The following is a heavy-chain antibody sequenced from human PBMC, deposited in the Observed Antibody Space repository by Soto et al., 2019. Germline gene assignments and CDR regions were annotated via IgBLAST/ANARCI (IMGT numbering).Heavy chain of an antibody. CDR1: GGTFSSYA. Sequence: SVKVSCKASGGTFSSYAISWVRQAPGQGLEWMGGIIPIFGTANYAQKFQGRVTITADKSTSTAYMELSSLRSEDTAVYYCAREGIAAAGPTPDDAFDIWGQGTMVTVSS. D-gene: IGHD6-13*01. CDR2: IIPIFGTA. J-gene: IGHJ3*02. V-gene: IGHV1-69*06. CDR3: AREGIAAAGPTPDDAFDI.